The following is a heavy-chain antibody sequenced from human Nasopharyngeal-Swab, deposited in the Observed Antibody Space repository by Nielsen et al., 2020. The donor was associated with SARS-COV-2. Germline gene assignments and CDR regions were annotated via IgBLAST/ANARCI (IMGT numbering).Heavy chain of an antibody. CDR1: GYTFNNYS. V-gene: IGHV1-3*01. CDR2: IIAGTGNI. D-gene: IGHD2-2*01. CDR3: ASGRVVPAAMPNY. Sequence: ASVKVSCKASGYTFNNYSMHWVRQAPGQRLEWMGWIIAGTGNIKYSQKFQGRVTITRDTSASTAYMDLSSLRSEDTAVYYCASGRVVPAAMPNYWGQGTLVTVSS. J-gene: IGHJ4*02.